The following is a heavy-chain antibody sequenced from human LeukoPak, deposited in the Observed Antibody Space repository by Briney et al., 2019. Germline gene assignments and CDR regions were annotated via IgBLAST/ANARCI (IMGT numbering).Heavy chain of an antibody. V-gene: IGHV3-74*01. CDR3: ARGGYDSSGYWS. Sequence: PGGSLRLSCAASGFIFTDYWMHWVRQAPGKGLVWVSRINTDGSSTSYADSVKGRFTISRDNAKNSLYLQMNSLRAEDTAVYYCARGGYDSSGYWSGGQGTLVTVSS. CDR1: GFIFTDYW. J-gene: IGHJ4*02. D-gene: IGHD3-22*01. CDR2: INTDGSST.